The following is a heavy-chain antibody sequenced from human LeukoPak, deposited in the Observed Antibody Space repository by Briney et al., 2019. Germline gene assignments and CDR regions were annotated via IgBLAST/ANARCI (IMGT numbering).Heavy chain of an antibody. CDR3: TRARASYYFDY. J-gene: IGHJ4*02. Sequence: PGGSLRLSCTASGFTFGDYAMSWVRQAPGKGLEWGGFIRSKAYGGTTEYAASVKGRFTISRDDSRSIAYLQMSSLKTEDTAVYYCTRARASYYFDYWGQGTLVTVSS. CDR1: GFTFGDYA. CDR2: IRSKAYGGTT. V-gene: IGHV3-49*04. D-gene: IGHD3-10*01.